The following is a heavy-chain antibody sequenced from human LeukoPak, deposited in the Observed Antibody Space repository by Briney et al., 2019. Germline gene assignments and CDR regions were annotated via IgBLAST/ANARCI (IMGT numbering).Heavy chain of an antibody. CDR2: IYYSGST. V-gene: IGHV4-59*01. CDR1: GGSISSYY. J-gene: IGHJ4*02. D-gene: IGHD4-17*01. Sequence: SETLSLTCTVSGGSISSYYWSWIRQPPGKGLEWIGYIYYSGSTNYNPSLKSRVTISVDTSKNQFSLKLSSVTAADTAVYYCARIQIYGDYEIYYFDYWGQGTLVTVSS. CDR3: ARIQIYGDYEIYYFDY.